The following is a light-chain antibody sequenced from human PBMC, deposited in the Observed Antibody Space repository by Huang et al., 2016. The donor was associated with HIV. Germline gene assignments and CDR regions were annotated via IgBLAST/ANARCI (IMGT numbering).Light chain of an antibody. V-gene: IGKV1-NL1*01. CDR3: QQYFRDSHT. CDR1: QAISGS. CDR2: AAS. Sequence: DIQMTQSPSSLSASVGDRVTITCRASQAISGSLDWFQHKPGKAPKLLVFAASRLESGVPSRFSGSGSETDYTLTITSLQPEDFATYYCQQYFRDSHTFGQGTKLEIK. J-gene: IGKJ2*01.